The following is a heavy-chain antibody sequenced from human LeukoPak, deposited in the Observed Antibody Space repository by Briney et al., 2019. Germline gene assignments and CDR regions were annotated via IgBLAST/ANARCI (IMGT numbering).Heavy chain of an antibody. J-gene: IGHJ4*02. V-gene: IGHV4-31*03. CDR2: IYYSGST. D-gene: IGHD3-10*01. CDR1: GGSISSGGYY. CDR3: ARVGGSGSYYNSYFDY. Sequence: SQTLSPTCTVSGGSISSGGYYWSWIRQHPGKGLEWIGYIYYSGSTYYNPSLKSRVTISVDTSKNQFSLKLSSVTAADTAVYYCARVGGSGSYYNSYFDYWGQGTLVTVSS.